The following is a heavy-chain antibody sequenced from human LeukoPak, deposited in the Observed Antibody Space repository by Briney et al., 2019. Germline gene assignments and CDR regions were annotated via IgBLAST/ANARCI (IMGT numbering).Heavy chain of an antibody. CDR2: IYYSGST. D-gene: IGHD2/OR15-2a*01. Sequence: PSETLSLTCTVSGGSISSSSYYWGWIRQPPGKGLEWIGSIYYSGSTYYNPSLKSRVTMSVDTSKNQFSLKLSSVTAADTAVYYCARPRDEYDWFDPWGQGTLVTVSS. CDR3: ARPRDEYDWFDP. V-gene: IGHV4-39*01. J-gene: IGHJ5*02. CDR1: GGSISSSSYY.